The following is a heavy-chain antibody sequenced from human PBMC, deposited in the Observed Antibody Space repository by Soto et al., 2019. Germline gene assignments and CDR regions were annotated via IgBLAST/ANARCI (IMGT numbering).Heavy chain of an antibody. J-gene: IGHJ6*02. CDR1: GGSFSGYY. CDR3: AKRGSGMDV. CDR2: ISHTGST. V-gene: IGHV4-34*01. D-gene: IGHD3-16*01. Sequence: SETLSLTCAVYGGSFSGYYWSWIRQPPGKGLEWIGEISHTGSTSYNPSLKSRVTISVDMSKNQFSLKLYSVTAADTAVYYCAKRGSGMDVWGQGTTVTV.